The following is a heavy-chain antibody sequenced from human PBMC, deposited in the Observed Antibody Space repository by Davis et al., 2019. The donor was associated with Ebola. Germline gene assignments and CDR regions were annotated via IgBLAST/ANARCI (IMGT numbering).Heavy chain of an antibody. CDR2: IIPLFGTA. D-gene: IGHD3-22*01. V-gene: IGHV1-69*13. Sequence: SVKVSCKASGGTFTSYAISWVRQAPGQGLEWMGGIIPLFGTANYAQKFQDRVTITADESTITSYMELNSLRSDDTAVYYCARGGGGDSSGFQSWFDPWGQGTLVTVSS. CDR3: ARGGGGDSSGFQSWFDP. J-gene: IGHJ5*02. CDR1: GGTFTSYA.